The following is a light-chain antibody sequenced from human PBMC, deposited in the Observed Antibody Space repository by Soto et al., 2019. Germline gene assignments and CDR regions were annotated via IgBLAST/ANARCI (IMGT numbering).Light chain of an antibody. CDR3: MQGTQWPRT. CDR1: QSLVSSDGDTY. CDR2: KVS. Sequence: DVVMTQSPLSLPVTLGQPASISCRSSQSLVSSDGDTYLNWFHQRPGQSPRRLIYKVSNRDSGVPDRFSGSGSGTDFTLKISRVEPEDAGVYYCMQGTQWPRTFGQGTKVELK. V-gene: IGKV2-30*01. J-gene: IGKJ1*01.